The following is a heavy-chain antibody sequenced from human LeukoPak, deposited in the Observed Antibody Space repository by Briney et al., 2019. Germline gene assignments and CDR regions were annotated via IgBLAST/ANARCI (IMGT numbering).Heavy chain of an antibody. CDR2: INDSGGST. J-gene: IGHJ4*02. CDR1: GFTFSNYA. Sequence: GGSLRLSCAASGFTFSNYAMSWVRQAPGKGLEWVSAINDSGGSTYCADSVKGRFTISRDNSKNTLYLQMNSLRAEDTAVYYCAKPAISSRGWYYDYWGQGTLVTVSS. CDR3: AKPAISSRGWYYDY. D-gene: IGHD6-19*01. V-gene: IGHV3-23*01.